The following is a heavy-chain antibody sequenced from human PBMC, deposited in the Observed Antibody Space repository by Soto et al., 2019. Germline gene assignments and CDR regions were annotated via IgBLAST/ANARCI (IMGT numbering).Heavy chain of an antibody. CDR3: ARDGLAARAYYFDY. Sequence: GSLRLSCAASGFTFSSYGMHWLRQAPGKGLEWVAVIWYDGSNKYYADSVKGRFTISRDNSKNTLYLQMNSLRAEDTAVYYCARDGLAARAYYFDYWGQGTLVTVSS. J-gene: IGHJ4*02. CDR1: GFTFSSYG. CDR2: IWYDGSNK. V-gene: IGHV3-33*01. D-gene: IGHD6-6*01.